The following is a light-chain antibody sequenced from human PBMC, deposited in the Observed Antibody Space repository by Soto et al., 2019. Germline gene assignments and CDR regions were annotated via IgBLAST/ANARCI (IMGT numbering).Light chain of an antibody. J-gene: IGKJ1*01. CDR3: QQFRNWPWT. V-gene: IGKV3D-15*01. CDR2: AGS. Sequence: EIVLTQSPGTLSVSPGDRVTLSCRASQSISINLAWYQHKPGQAPRLLIHAGSTRATGIPARISGSGSGTEVTLTISSLQSEDFAVYYCQQFRNWPWTFGQGTKVDIK. CDR1: QSISIN.